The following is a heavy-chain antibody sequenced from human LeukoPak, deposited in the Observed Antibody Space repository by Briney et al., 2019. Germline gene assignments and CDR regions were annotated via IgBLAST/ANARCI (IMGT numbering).Heavy chain of an antibody. CDR2: ISHSERT. CDR1: GGSFSGYY. J-gene: IGHJ4*02. Sequence: SETLSLTCAVYGGSFSGYYWTWVRQPPGKGLEWIGEISHSERTNSNPSLKSRVTMSLDTSKNQFSLKLTTVTAADPAVYYCASPRQFVAANAAPPSGFDHWGQGTLVTVSS. V-gene: IGHV4-34*01. CDR3: ASPRQFVAANAAPPSGFDH. D-gene: IGHD2-21*01.